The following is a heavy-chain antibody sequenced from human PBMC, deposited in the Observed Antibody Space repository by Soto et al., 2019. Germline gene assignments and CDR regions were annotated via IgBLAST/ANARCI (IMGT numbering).Heavy chain of an antibody. CDR1: GFTFSSYG. CDR3: ARDSWFGELFNEVGYFYY. D-gene: IGHD3-10*01. CDR2: IWYDGSNK. Sequence: QVQLVESGGGVVQPGRSLRLSCAASGFTFSSYGMHWVRQAPGKGLEWVAVIWYDGSNKYYADSVKGRFTISRDNSKNTLYLQMNSLRAEDTAVYYCARDSWFGELFNEVGYFYYWGQGTLVTVSS. V-gene: IGHV3-33*01. J-gene: IGHJ4*02.